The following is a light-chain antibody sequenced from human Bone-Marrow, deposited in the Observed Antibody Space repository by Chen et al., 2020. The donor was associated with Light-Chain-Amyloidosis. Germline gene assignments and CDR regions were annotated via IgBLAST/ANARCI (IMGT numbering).Light chain of an antibody. J-gene: IGLJ1*01. CDR1: SGAVGAYNY. CDR3: NSYTTSDTYV. CDR2: DVS. Sequence: QSALTQPASVSGSPGQSITISCTGTSGAVGAYNYVSWYQQPPGKAPKLLIYDVSNRPSGVSNRFSGSKSGNTASLTISGLQAEDEADYYCNSYTTSDTYVFGTGTEVTVL. V-gene: IGLV2-14*03.